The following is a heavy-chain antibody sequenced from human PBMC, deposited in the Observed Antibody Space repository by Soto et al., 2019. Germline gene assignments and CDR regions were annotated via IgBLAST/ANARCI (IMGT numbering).Heavy chain of an antibody. Sequence: QVQLVESGGGAVQPGRSLRLSCAASGFTFSGSSMHWVRQAPGKGLEWVAAISYDGSNKYYADSMKGRFTISRDNSKNTQYLQMNSLRAEDTAVYYCASTVVTYFDYWGQGTLVTVSS. CDR1: GFTFSGSS. D-gene: IGHD2-15*01. V-gene: IGHV3-30-3*01. J-gene: IGHJ4*02. CDR3: ASTVVTYFDY. CDR2: ISYDGSNK.